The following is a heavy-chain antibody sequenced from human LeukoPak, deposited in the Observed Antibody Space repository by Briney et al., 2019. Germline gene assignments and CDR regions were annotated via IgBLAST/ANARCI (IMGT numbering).Heavy chain of an antibody. CDR2: ISSSGSTI. D-gene: IGHD1-26*01. V-gene: IGHV3-11*01. CDR1: GFTFSDYY. Sequence: GGSLRLSCAASGFTFSDYYMSWIRQAPGKGLEWVSYISSSGSTIYYADSVKGRFTISRDNARNSPYLQMNSLRAEDTAVYYCAREQRSYQRPRPDAFDIWGQGTMVTVSS. CDR3: AREQRSYQRPRPDAFDI. J-gene: IGHJ3*02.